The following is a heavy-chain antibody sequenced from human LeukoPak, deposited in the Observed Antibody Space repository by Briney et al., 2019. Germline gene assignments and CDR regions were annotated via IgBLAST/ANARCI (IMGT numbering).Heavy chain of an antibody. J-gene: IGHJ2*01. CDR3: ARDREWLIPGYFDL. D-gene: IGHD6-19*01. CDR1: GGSISSYY. V-gene: IGHV4-4*07. Sequence: SETLSLTCTVSGGSISSYYWSWIRQSAGKGLEWIGRIYKSGGTYYNPSLKSRVTMSVDTSKNQFSLKLNSVTAADTALYYCARDREWLIPGYFDLWGRGSLVTVSS. CDR2: IYKSGGT.